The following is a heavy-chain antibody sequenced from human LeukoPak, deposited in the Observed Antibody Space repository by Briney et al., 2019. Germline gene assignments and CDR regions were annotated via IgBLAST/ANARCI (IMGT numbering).Heavy chain of an antibody. CDR3: ARDRVGYTPDYYGSDHALDY. D-gene: IGHD3-10*01. J-gene: IGHJ4*02. Sequence: GGSLRLSCAASGFTVSSNYMSWVRQAPGKGLEWVSVIYSGGSTYYAGSVKGRFTISRDNSKNTLYLQMNSLRAEDTAVYYCARDRVGYTPDYYGSDHALDYWGQGTLVTVSS. CDR2: IYSGGST. V-gene: IGHV3-66*01. CDR1: GFTVSSNY.